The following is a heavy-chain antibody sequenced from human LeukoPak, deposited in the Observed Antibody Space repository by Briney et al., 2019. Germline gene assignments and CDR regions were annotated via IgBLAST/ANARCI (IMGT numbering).Heavy chain of an antibody. D-gene: IGHD2-21*01. V-gene: IGHV3-48*04. CDR1: GFTFSSYS. J-gene: IGHJ6*03. CDR2: ISSSSSTI. Sequence: GGSLRLSCAASGFTFSSYSMNWVRQAPGEGLEWVSYISSSSSTIYYADSVKGRFTISRDNAKNSLYLQMNSLRAEDTAVYYCARAPSRKHNYYYMDVWGKGTTVTVSS. CDR3: ARAPSRKHNYYYMDV.